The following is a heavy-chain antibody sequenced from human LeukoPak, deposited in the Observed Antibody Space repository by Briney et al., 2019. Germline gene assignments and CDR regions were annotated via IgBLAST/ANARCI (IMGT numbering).Heavy chain of an antibody. Sequence: SETLSLTCAVYGGSFSGYYWSWIRQPAGKGLEWIGRIYTSGSTNYNPSLKSRVTMSVDTSKNQFSLKLSSVTAADTAVYYCARESNDYVWGSYRYTPMIDYWGQGTLVTVSS. CDR2: IYTSGST. D-gene: IGHD3-16*02. CDR3: ARESNDYVWGSYRYTPMIDY. CDR1: GGSFSGYY. V-gene: IGHV4-4*07. J-gene: IGHJ4*02.